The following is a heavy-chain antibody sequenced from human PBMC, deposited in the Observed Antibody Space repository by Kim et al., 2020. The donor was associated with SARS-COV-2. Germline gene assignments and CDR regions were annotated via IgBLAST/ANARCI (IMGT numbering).Heavy chain of an antibody. V-gene: IGHV3-15*01. D-gene: IGHD3-3*01. J-gene: IGHJ5*02. Sequence: GRFTISRDDSKNTLYLQMNSLKTEDTAVYYCTTDRAYYDFWSGYRNWFDPWGQGTLVTVSS. CDR3: TTDRAYYDFWSGYRNWFDP.